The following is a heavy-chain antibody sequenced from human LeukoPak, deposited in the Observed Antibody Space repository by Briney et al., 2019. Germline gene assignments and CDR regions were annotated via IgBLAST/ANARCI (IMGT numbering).Heavy chain of an antibody. CDR1: GGSFSGYY. CDR3: ASIMLLLSAFDI. V-gene: IGHV4-34*01. Sequence: SETLSLTCAVYGGSFSGYYWSWIRQPPGKGLEWIGEINHSGSTNYNPSLKSRVTISVDTSKNQFSLKLGSVTAADTAVYYCASIMLLLSAFDIWGQGTMVTVSS. J-gene: IGHJ3*02. CDR2: INHSGST. D-gene: IGHD3-10*01.